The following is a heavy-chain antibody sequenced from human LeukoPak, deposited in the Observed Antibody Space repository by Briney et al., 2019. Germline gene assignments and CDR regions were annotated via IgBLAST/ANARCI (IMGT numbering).Heavy chain of an antibody. Sequence: PSETLSLTCGVHGGSFSGYYWSWIRQPPGKGLEWIGEINHSGSTNYNPSLKSRVTISVDTSKNQFSLKLSSVTAADTAVYYCARAVDRTFDYWGQGTLVTVSS. CDR2: INHSGST. V-gene: IGHV4-34*01. D-gene: IGHD3-22*01. CDR1: GGSFSGYY. J-gene: IGHJ4*02. CDR3: ARAVDRTFDY.